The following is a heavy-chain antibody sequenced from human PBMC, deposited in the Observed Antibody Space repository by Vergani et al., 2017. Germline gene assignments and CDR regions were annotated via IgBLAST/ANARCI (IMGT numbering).Heavy chain of an antibody. V-gene: IGHV3-23*01. D-gene: IGHD2-2*01. CDR2: INNNGGST. CDR3: AKVGGSTSCPYGGGAFDV. Sequence: QLLESGGGLIQPGGSLRLSCAASGFTFNSYAMTWVRQAPGQGLEWVSGINNNGGSTYYADSVKGRFTISRDNSKNTLYLQMPDLRAAETAPYYCAKVGGSTSCPYGGGAFDVWGHGTMVTVSS. CDR1: GFTFNSYA. J-gene: IGHJ3*01.